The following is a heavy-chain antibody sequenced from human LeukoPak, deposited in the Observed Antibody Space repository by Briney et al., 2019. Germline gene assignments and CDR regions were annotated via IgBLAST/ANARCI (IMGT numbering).Heavy chain of an antibody. CDR1: GFTFSSFS. D-gene: IGHD4-17*01. J-gene: IGHJ4*02. V-gene: IGHV3-48*04. CDR2: ISSSSSPI. CDR3: ARDWDYGDPGEFDY. Sequence: PGGSLRLSCAASGFTFSSFSMNWVRQAPGKGLEWVSYISSSSSPIYYTDSVKGRFTISRDNAKNSLFLQMNSLRAEDTAVYYCARDWDYGDPGEFDYWGQGTLVTVSS.